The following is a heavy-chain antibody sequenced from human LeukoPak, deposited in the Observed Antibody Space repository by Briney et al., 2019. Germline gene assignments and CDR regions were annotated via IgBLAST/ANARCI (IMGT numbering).Heavy chain of an antibody. J-gene: IGHJ4*02. D-gene: IGHD5-18*01. CDR3: ARVDSYGPTFDY. CDR2: ISSSGSRI. Sequence: PGGSLRLSCAASGFTFSSYEMNWVRQAPGEGLEWVSYISSSGSRIHYADSVKGRFIISRDNAKNTLYLQMNSLRADDAAVYYCARVDSYGPTFDYWGQGTLVTASA. V-gene: IGHV3-48*03. CDR1: GFTFSSYE.